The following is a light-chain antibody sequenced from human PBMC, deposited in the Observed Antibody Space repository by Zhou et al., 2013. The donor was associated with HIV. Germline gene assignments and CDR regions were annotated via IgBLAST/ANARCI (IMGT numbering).Light chain of an antibody. J-gene: IGKJ1*01. V-gene: IGKV1-17*01. CDR3: QQCNSYWT. CDR1: QGIGND. CDR2: AAS. Sequence: DIQMTQSPSSLSASVGDRVSITCRASQGIGNDQGWYQQKPGEAPKRLIFAASRLQSGVPSRFSGSGYGTEFTLTISGLQPDDFATYYCQQCNSYWTFGQGTKVEIK.